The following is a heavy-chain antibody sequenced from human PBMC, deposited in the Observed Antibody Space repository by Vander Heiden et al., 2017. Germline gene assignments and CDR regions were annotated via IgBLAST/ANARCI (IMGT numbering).Heavy chain of an antibody. CDR2: IYYSGST. Sequence: QVQLQESGPGLVKPSETLSLTCTVSGGSISSYYWSWIRQPPGKGLEWIGYIYYSGSTNYNPSLKSRVTISVDTSKNQFSLKLSSVTAADTAVYYCARQSPGYYYYGMDVWGQGTTVTVSS. D-gene: IGHD7-27*01. CDR1: GGSISSYY. V-gene: IGHV4-59*01. J-gene: IGHJ6*02. CDR3: ARQSPGYYYYGMDV.